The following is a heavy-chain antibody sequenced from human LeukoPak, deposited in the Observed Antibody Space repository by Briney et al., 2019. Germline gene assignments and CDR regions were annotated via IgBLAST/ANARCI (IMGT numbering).Heavy chain of an antibody. Sequence: PSETLSLTCAVYGGSFSGYYWSWIRQPPGKGLEWIGEINHSGSTNYNPSLKSRVTISVDTSKNQFSLKLSSVTAADTAVYYCARGLRWGITMVRARTYLDYWGQGTLVTVSS. CDR2: INHSGST. J-gene: IGHJ4*02. CDR1: GGSFSGYY. D-gene: IGHD3-10*01. CDR3: ARGLRWGITMVRARTYLDY. V-gene: IGHV4-34*01.